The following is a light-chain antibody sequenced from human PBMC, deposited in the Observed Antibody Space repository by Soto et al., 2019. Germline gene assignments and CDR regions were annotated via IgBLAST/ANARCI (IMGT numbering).Light chain of an antibody. Sequence: EIVMTQSPATLSVSPGERATLSCRASQSVRSNLAWYQQKPGQAPRLLIYGVSTRATGIPDRFSGSGSGTEFTLTISSLQSEDFAVYCCQQYNNWPPTFGQGTKVDIK. V-gene: IGKV3-15*01. J-gene: IGKJ1*01. CDR2: GVS. CDR3: QQYNNWPPT. CDR1: QSVRSN.